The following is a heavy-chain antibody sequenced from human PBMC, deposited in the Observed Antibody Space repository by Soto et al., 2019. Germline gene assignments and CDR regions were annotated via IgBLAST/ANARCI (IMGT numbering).Heavy chain of an antibody. Sequence: ASVKVSCKASGYTFTSYAMHLVRQAPGQGLEWMGWINAGNGNTKYSQKFQGRVTITRDTSASTAYMELSSLRSEDTAVYYCARSIVVVTAAEYWGQGTLVTVSS. CDR1: GYTFTSYA. D-gene: IGHD2-21*02. J-gene: IGHJ4*02. CDR2: INAGNGNT. V-gene: IGHV1-3*01. CDR3: ARSIVVVTAAEY.